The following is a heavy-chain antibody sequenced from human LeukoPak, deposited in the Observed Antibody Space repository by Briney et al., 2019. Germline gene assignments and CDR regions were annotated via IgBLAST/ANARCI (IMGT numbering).Heavy chain of an antibody. Sequence: GGCLRLSCAASGFTFSTFAMSWVRQAPGKGLEWVSAISGSGGGTYYADSVKGRLTISRDNSKNTLYLQMSSLRAEDTAVYYCAKAFSAYENWPPNWFDPWGQGTLVTVSS. CDR1: GFTFSTFA. D-gene: IGHD5-12*01. CDR3: AKAFSAYENWPPNWFDP. J-gene: IGHJ5*02. CDR2: ISGSGGGT. V-gene: IGHV3-23*01.